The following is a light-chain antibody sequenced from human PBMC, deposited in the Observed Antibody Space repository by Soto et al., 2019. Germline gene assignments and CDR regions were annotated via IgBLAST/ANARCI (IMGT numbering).Light chain of an antibody. J-gene: IGLJ1*01. CDR2: DVS. V-gene: IGLV2-8*01. CDR1: SSDVGGSDY. CDR3: LSPVGHSNV. Sequence: QSALTQPPSASGSPGQSVTISCTGTSSDVGGSDYVSWYQHHPGKAPKLMIYDVSKRPSGVPDRFSGSKSGNMASLTVSGLQGDDEADYYCLSPVGHSNVFGTGTKLTVL.